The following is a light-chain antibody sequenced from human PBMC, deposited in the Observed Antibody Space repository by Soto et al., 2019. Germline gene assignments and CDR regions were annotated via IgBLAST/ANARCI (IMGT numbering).Light chain of an antibody. CDR1: SSNIGAGYD. CDR2: GNI. V-gene: IGLV1-40*01. CDR3: QSYDSRSVV. J-gene: IGLJ2*01. Sequence: QSVLTQPPSVSGAPGQRVTISCTGNSSNIGAGYDVHWYQQLPGTAPKLLIYGNINRPSGVPDRFSGSKSGTSASLAITGLQAEDEADFYCQSYDSRSVVCGGGTKLTVL.